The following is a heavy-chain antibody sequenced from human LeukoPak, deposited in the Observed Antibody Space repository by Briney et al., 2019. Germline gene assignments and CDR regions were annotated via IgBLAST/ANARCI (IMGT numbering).Heavy chain of an antibody. Sequence: GGSLRLSCAASGFTFSSYSMNWVRQAPGKGLEWVSSITSSSSYIYYADSVKGRFTISRDNAKNSLYLQMNSLRAEDTAVYYCARDLGQYYDTSDNWFDPWGQGTLVTVSS. CDR1: GFTFSSYS. J-gene: IGHJ5*02. CDR2: ITSSSSYI. CDR3: ARDLGQYYDTSDNWFDP. V-gene: IGHV3-21*01. D-gene: IGHD3-22*01.